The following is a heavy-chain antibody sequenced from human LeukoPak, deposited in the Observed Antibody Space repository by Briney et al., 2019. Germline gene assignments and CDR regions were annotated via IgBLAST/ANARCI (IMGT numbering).Heavy chain of an antibody. CDR3: ARGGSYYYDSSGHYWFDY. CDR1: GFTFSGYG. J-gene: IGHJ4*02. Sequence: PGGSLRLSCAASGFTFSGYGMHWVRQAPGKGLEWVANIKQDGSEKYYVDSVKGRFTISRDNAKNSLYLQMNSLRAEDTAVYYCARGGSYYYDSSGHYWFDYWGQGTLVTVSS. D-gene: IGHD3-22*01. CDR2: IKQDGSEK. V-gene: IGHV3-7*01.